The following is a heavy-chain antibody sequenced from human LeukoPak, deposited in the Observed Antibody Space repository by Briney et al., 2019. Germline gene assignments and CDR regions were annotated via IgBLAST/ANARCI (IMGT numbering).Heavy chain of an antibody. CDR2: FDPVDGET. CDR3: AILLEDYAFSTGSAKDY. J-gene: IGHJ4*02. D-gene: IGHD3-3*01. V-gene: IGHV1-24*01. CDR1: GYSLTQLS. Sequence: ASVKVSCKVSGYSLTQLSMHWVRQGIGRGLEWMGGFDPVDGETIYAQKFQGRVTMTENASTDTAYMELSSLRSDDTAVYYCAILLEDYAFSTGSAKDYWGQGTLVTVSS.